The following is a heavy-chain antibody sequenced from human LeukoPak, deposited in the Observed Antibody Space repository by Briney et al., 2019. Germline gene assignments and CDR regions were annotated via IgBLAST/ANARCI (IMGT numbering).Heavy chain of an antibody. CDR2: INSDGSST. V-gene: IGHV3-74*01. CDR1: GFTFSSYA. Sequence: PGGSLRLSCAASGFTFSSYAMSWVRQAPGKGLVWVSRINSDGSSTSYADSVKGRFTISRDNAKNTLYLQMNSLRGDDTAVYYCVRVEVAAAATKPDYWGQGTLVTVSS. CDR3: VRVEVAAAATKPDY. J-gene: IGHJ4*02. D-gene: IGHD6-13*01.